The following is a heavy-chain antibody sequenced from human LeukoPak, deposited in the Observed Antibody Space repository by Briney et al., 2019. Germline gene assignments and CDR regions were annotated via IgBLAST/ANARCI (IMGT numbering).Heavy chain of an antibody. CDR3: ARGPRDGYKEKIFDH. CDR1: GGSLSGYY. Sequence: PSETLSLTCAVYGGSLSGYYWSWIRQPPGKGLEWIGEINHSGSTNYNPSLKSRVTISVDTSKNQFSLKLSSVTAADTAVYYCARGPRDGYKEKIFDHWGQGTLVTVSS. J-gene: IGHJ4*02. D-gene: IGHD5-24*01. V-gene: IGHV4-34*01. CDR2: INHSGST.